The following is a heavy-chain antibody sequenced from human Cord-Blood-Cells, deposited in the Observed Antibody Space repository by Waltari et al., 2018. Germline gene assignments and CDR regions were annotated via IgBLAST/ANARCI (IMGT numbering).Heavy chain of an antibody. V-gene: IGHV4-39*01. CDR3: ARHYSYGYYFDY. D-gene: IGHD5-18*01. J-gene: IGHJ4*02. CDR2: IYYSGSN. Sequence: QLQLQESGPGLVKPSETLSLTCTVSGGSISSSSYYWGWLRQPPGKGLEWIGSIYYSGSNNYNPSLKSRVTISVDTSKNQFSLKLSSVTAADTAVYYCARHYSYGYYFDYWGQGTLVTVSS. CDR1: GGSISSSSYY.